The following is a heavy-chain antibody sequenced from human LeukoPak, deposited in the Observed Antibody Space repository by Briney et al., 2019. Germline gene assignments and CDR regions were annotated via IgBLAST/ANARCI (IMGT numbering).Heavy chain of an antibody. CDR3: AIMHGYYDGSGYWVQ. CDR1: GFTFGSYG. D-gene: IGHD3-22*01. Sequence: EGSLRLSCAASGFTFGSYGMSWVRQAPGKGLEWVSFITPNADRTSYADSVEGRFTISRDNPRNTLYMQMNSLRDEDTALYYCAIMHGYYDGSGYWVQWGQGTLVTVSS. V-gene: IGHV3-23*01. J-gene: IGHJ1*01. CDR2: ITPNADRT.